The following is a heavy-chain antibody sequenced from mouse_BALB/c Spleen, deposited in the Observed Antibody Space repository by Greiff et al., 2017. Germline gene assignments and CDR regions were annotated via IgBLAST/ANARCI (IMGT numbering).Heavy chain of an antibody. CDR3: ARSYYGSSYDY. CDR1: GFTFTDYY. CDR2: IRNKANGYTT. Sequence: EVKLVESGGGLVQPGGSLRLSCATSGFTFTDYYMSWVRQPPGKALEWLGFIRNKANGYTTEYSASVKGRFTISRDNSQSILYLQMNTLRAEDSATYYGARSYYGSSYDYWGQGTTLTVSS. V-gene: IGHV7-3*02. J-gene: IGHJ2*01. D-gene: IGHD1-1*01.